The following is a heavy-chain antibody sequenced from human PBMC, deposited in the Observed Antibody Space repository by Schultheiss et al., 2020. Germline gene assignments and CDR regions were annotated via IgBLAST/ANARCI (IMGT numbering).Heavy chain of an antibody. CDR1: GGSFSGYY. V-gene: IGHV4-59*01. D-gene: IGHD2-2*01. J-gene: IGHJ5*02. CDR2: IYHSGST. CDR3: ARVGGQLLTMPPYNWFDP. Sequence: SETLSLTCAVYGGSFSGYYWSWIRQPAGKGLEWIGYIYHSGSTNYNPSLKSRVTISVDTSKNQFSLKLSSVTAADTAVYYCARVGGQLLTMPPYNWFDPWGQGTLVTVSS.